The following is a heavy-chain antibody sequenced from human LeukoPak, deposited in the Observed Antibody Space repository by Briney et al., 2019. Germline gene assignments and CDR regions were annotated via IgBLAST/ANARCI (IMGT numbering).Heavy chain of an antibody. CDR3: ARVGYYGDYGFWFDP. CDR1: GGSVSSYY. D-gene: IGHD4-17*01. J-gene: IGHJ5*02. Sequence: PSETLSLTCTVSGGSVSSYYWSWIRQPPGKGLEWIGYIYYSGSTNYNPSLKSRVTISVDTSKNQFSLKLSSVTAADTAMYYCARVGYYGDYGFWFDPWGQGTLVTVSS. V-gene: IGHV4-59*02. CDR2: IYYSGST.